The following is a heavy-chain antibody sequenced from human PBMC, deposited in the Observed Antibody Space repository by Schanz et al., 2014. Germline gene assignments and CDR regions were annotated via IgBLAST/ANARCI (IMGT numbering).Heavy chain of an antibody. Sequence: EVQLVESGGGLVQPGGSLRLSCAASTFTFSSYWMHWVRQAPGKGLVWVSRIDRDGSRTNYADSVKGRFTISRDNAKSTVYLQMNSLEVEDMAVYYCARGGYSYGSGYYAMDVWGQGTAVTVSS. J-gene: IGHJ6*02. CDR2: IDRDGSRT. V-gene: IGHV3-74*01. CDR3: ARGGYSYGSGYYAMDV. D-gene: IGHD5-18*01. CDR1: TFTFSSYW.